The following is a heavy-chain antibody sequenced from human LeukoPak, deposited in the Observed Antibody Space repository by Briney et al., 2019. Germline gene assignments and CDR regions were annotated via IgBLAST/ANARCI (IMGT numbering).Heavy chain of an antibody. CDR2: IYTSGST. J-gene: IGHJ4*02. CDR3: ARDYYDSSGYYWWYFDY. D-gene: IGHD3-22*01. Sequence: SETLSLTCTVSGGSISSYYWSWIRQPAGKGLEWIGRIYTSGSTNYNPSLKSRVTMSVDTSKNQFSLKLSSVTAADTAVYYCARDYYDSSGYYWWYFDYWGQGTLVTVSS. CDR1: GGSISSYY. V-gene: IGHV4-4*07.